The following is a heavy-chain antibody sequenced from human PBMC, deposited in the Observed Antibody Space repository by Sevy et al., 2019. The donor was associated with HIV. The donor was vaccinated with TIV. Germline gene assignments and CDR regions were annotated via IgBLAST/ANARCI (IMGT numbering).Heavy chain of an antibody. V-gene: IGHV3-7*01. CDR3: TRLYSSSSGRGLDN. CDR1: GFTFGSYW. J-gene: IGHJ4*02. CDR2: IKEDGSGR. Sequence: GGSLRLSCAASGFTFGSYWMTWVRQAPGKGLEWVANIKEDGSGRFYVDSVRGRFTVSRDNAKKTLYLQMNNLRGEHTALYYCTRLYSSSSGRGLDNWGQGALVTVSS. D-gene: IGHD6-6*01.